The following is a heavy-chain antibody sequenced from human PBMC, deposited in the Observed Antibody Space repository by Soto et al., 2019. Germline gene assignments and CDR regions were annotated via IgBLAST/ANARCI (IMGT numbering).Heavy chain of an antibody. V-gene: IGHV1-18*01. J-gene: IGHJ5*02. CDR3: ARVGYDILTGYSKYNWFDP. CDR2: ISAYNGNT. D-gene: IGHD3-9*01. CDR1: GYTFTSYG. Sequence: ASVKGSCKASGYTFTSYGISWVRQAPGQGLEWMGWISAYNGNTNYAQKLQGRVTMTTDTSTSTAYMELRSLRSDDTAVYYCARVGYDILTGYSKYNWFDPWGQGTLVTVSS.